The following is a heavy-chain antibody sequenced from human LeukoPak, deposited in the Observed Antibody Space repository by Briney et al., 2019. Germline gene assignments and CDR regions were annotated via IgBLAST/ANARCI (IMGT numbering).Heavy chain of an antibody. Sequence: GGSLRVSCVASGFTLRSYVMSWVRQAPGKGLEWVSAISGSGDSPSYADSVKGRATISRDNSKNTLYLQMSSLRAEDTAVYYCAKLVDWNYFDYWGQGTLVTVSS. D-gene: IGHD1-1*01. CDR1: GFTLRSYV. CDR2: ISGSGDSP. CDR3: AKLVDWNYFDY. J-gene: IGHJ4*02. V-gene: IGHV3-23*01.